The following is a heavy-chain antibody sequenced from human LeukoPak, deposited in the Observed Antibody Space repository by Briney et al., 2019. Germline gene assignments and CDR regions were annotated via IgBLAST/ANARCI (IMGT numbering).Heavy chain of an antibody. V-gene: IGHV3-21*01. Sequence: GGSLRLSCAASGLTFRPYWMTWVRQAPGKGLEWVSAISSSSSDIYYTDSVKGRFTISRDNANNFLYLQVSSLRAEDTAVYYCATGYTSGTRIDYWGQGTLVSVSS. CDR1: GLTFRPYW. CDR2: ISSSSSDI. J-gene: IGHJ4*02. CDR3: ATGYTSGTRIDY. D-gene: IGHD6-19*01.